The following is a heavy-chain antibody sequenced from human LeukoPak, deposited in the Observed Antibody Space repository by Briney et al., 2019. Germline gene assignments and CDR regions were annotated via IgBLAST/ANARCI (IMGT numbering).Heavy chain of an antibody. CDR1: GFTFNNAW. CDR2: IESKTDGGTT. J-gene: IGHJ5*02. CDR3: TTGGP. V-gene: IGHV3-15*04. Sequence: GGSLRLSCAASGFTFNNAWMSWVRQAPGKGLEWVGRIESKTDGGTTDYAAPVKGRFTISRDDSKNTLYLQMNSLKTEDTAVYYCTTGGPWGQGTLVTVSS.